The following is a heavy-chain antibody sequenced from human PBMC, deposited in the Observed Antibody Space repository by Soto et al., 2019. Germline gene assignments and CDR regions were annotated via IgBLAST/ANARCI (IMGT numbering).Heavy chain of an antibody. Sequence: GGSLRLSCAASGFTFSNAWMNWVRQAPGKGLEWVGRIKSKTDGGTTDYAAPVKGRFTISRDDSKNTLYLQMNSLKTEDTAAYYCTTTGGGQLVPYYYYYYGMDVWGQGTTVTVSS. V-gene: IGHV3-15*07. J-gene: IGHJ6*02. CDR3: TTTGGGQLVPYYYYYYGMDV. CDR2: IKSKTDGGTT. D-gene: IGHD6-13*01. CDR1: GFTFSNAW.